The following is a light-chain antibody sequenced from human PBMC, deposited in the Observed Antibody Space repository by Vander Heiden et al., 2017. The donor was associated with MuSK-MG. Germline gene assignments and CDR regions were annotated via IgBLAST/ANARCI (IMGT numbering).Light chain of an antibody. CDR3: QLEYTLPIT. Sequence: DIQMTQSPSSLSASVGNKVTITCQASQDISKYLNWYQQKPGKAPKLLIYDASNLETEVPSRFSATASGSDFTFGVDSLQPKDIATYYTQLEYTLPITFGGGTKLEMK. V-gene: IGKV1-33*01. J-gene: IGKJ4*01. CDR2: DAS. CDR1: QDISKY.